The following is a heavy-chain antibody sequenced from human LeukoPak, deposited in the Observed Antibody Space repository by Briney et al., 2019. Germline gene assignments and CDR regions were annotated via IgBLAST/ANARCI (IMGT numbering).Heavy chain of an antibody. CDR1: GYTFTGYY. Sequence: PSVTVSCKASGYTFTGYYMHWVRQAPGQGLEWMGWINPNSGGTNYAQKFQGRVTMTRDTSISTAYMELSRLRSDDTAVYYCAREAGATDAFDIWGQGTMVTVFS. CDR3: AREAGATDAFDI. V-gene: IGHV1-2*02. J-gene: IGHJ3*02. D-gene: IGHD1-26*01. CDR2: INPNSGGT.